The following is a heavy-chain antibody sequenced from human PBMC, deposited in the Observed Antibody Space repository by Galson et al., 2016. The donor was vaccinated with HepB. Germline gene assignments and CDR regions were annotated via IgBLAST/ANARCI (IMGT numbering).Heavy chain of an antibody. V-gene: IGHV6-1*01. CDR3: AKMGRAATHDTHGTHDWFDS. J-gene: IGHJ5*01. Sequence: CAISGDSVSTNTGAWNWIRQSPSRGLEWLGRTYFRSKWYIDYGESLKSRIVIMSVDKSKPQISLKLTSVSTADPAVYYCAKMGRAATHDTHGTHDWFDSWGQGTLVIVSS. D-gene: IGHD1-7*01. CDR1: GDSVSTNTGA. CDR2: TYFRSKWYI.